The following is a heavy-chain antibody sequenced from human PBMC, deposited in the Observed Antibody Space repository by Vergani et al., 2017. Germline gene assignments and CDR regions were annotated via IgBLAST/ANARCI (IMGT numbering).Heavy chain of an antibody. CDR3: ARLARGYCSSTSCYGAFDI. CDR2: ISSSSSTI. CDR1: GFTFSSYS. Sequence: EVQLVESGGGLVQPGGSLRLSCAASGFTFSSYSMNWVRQAPGKGLEWVSYISSSSSTIYYADSVKGRFTISRDNAKNSLYLQMNSLRAEDTAVYYCARLARGYCSSTSCYGAFDIWGQGTMVTVSS. J-gene: IGHJ3*02. D-gene: IGHD2-2*01. V-gene: IGHV3-48*04.